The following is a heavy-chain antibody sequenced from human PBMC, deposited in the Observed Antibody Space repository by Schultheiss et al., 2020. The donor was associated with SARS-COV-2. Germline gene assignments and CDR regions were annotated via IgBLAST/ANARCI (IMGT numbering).Heavy chain of an antibody. V-gene: IGHV3-30*01. J-gene: IGHJ3*02. CDR1: GFTFSSYA. CDR3: ARDPEMATTKGDAFDI. D-gene: IGHD5-24*01. Sequence: GESLKISCAASGFTFSSYAMHWVRQAPGKGLEWVAVISYDGSNKYYADSVKGRFTISRDNSKNTLYLKMNSLRAEDTAVYYCARDPEMATTKGDAFDIWGQGTMVTVSS. CDR2: ISYDGSNK.